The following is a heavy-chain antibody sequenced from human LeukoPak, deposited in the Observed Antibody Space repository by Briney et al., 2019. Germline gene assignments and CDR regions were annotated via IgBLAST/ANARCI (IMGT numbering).Heavy chain of an antibody. V-gene: IGHV4-59*01. CDR3: ARSSGRFYMDV. D-gene: IGHD3-10*01. J-gene: IGHJ6*03. CDR2: IYYSGST. CDR1: GGSISSYY. Sequence: SETLSLTCTVSGGSISSYYWSWIRQPPGKGLEWIGYIYYSGSTNYNPSLKSRVTISVDTSKNQFSLKLSSVTAADTAVYYCARSSGRFYMDVWGKGTTVTISS.